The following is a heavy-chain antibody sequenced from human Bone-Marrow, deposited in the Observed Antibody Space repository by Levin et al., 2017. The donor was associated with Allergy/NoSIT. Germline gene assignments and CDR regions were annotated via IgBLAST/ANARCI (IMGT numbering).Heavy chain of an antibody. CDR3: ARCRDGGYCNGGNAY. J-gene: IGHJ4*02. CDR1: GFTFNDHA. CDR2: IIWKSGSM. D-gene: IGHD2-15*01. V-gene: IGHV3-9*01. Sequence: SLKISCAASGFTFNDHAMHWVRQAPGKGLEWVSGIIWKSGSMAYADSVKGRFTISRDNAKRFMYLQMNSLRAEDTALYYCARCRDGGYCNGGNAYWGQGTLVTVSS.